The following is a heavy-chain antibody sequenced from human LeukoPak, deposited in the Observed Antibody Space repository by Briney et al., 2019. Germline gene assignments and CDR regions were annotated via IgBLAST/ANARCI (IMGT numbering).Heavy chain of an antibody. CDR3: ARDSRADCSGGSCDDAFDI. Sequence: GGSLRLSCAASGFTFSSYSMNWVRQAPGKGLEWVSSISISSSYIYYADSVKGRFTISRNNAKNSLYLQMNSLRAEDTAVYYCARDSRADCSGGSCDDAFDIWGQGTMVTVSS. CDR1: GFTFSSYS. D-gene: IGHD2-15*01. CDR2: ISISSSYI. J-gene: IGHJ3*02. V-gene: IGHV3-21*01.